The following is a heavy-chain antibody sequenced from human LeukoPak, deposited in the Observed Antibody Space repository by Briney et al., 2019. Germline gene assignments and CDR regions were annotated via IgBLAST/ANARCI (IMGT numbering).Heavy chain of an antibody. D-gene: IGHD3-10*01. J-gene: IGHJ4*02. Sequence: ASVKVSCKASGYTFTGYYMHWVRQAPGQGLEWMGWINPNSGGTNYAQKFQGRVTMTKDTSISTAYMELSRLRFDDTAVYYCARDGLLWFGELLYLDYWGQGTLVTVSS. CDR1: GYTFTGYY. CDR3: ARDGLLWFGELLYLDY. V-gene: IGHV1-2*02. CDR2: INPNSGGT.